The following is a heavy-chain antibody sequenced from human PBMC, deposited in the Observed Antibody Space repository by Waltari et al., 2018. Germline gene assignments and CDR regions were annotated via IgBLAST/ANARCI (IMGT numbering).Heavy chain of an antibody. V-gene: IGHV3-7*01. Sequence: EVQLLDSGGGLVQPGGSLRLSCAASGFTLSTYWMTWVRQAPGKGLEWVASINQDGSEKYYVDSVKGRFTISRDNAKNSLFLQMNSLRAEDTAVYYCARSRNSWSDYWGQGALVTVSS. CDR1: GFTLSTYW. D-gene: IGHD6-13*01. CDR2: INQDGSEK. J-gene: IGHJ4*02. CDR3: ARSRNSWSDY.